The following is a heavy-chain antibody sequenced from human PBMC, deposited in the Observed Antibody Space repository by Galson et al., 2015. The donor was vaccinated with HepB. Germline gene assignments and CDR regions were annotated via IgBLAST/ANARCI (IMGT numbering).Heavy chain of an antibody. CDR1: GYSFTSYG. Sequence: SCKASGYSFTSYGVPWVRQAPGQGLQWMGWISGYNGRAIHAQEFQDRVTLTTDTSTTTASMEVRRLTSDDTAIYYCARDLAAETTDAFDIWGQGTMVIVSS. J-gene: IGHJ3*02. D-gene: IGHD6-13*01. V-gene: IGHV1-18*01. CDR3: ARDLAAETTDAFDI. CDR2: ISGYNGRA.